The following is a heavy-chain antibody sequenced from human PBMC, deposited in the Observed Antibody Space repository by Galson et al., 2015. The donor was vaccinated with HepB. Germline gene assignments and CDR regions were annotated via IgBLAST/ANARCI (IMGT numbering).Heavy chain of an antibody. CDR3: ARDRMITFGGVFDY. J-gene: IGHJ4*02. CDR2: IWYDGSNK. Sequence: SLRLSCAASGFTFSSYGMHWVRQAPGKGLEWVAVIWYDGSNKYYADSVKGRFTISRDNSKNTLYLQMNSLRAEDTAVYYCARDRMITFGGVFDYWGQGTLVTVSS. V-gene: IGHV3-33*01. D-gene: IGHD3-16*01. CDR1: GFTFSSYG.